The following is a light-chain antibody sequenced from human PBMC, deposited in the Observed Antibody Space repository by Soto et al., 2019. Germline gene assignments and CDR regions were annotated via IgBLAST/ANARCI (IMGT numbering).Light chain of an antibody. J-gene: IGLJ2*01. Sequence: QSALTQPASVSGSPGQSITISCTGTSSDVGSYNLVSWYRQHPGKAPKLMIYEVTKRPSGISNRFSGSKSGNTASLTISGLQAEYEADYYCCSYAGSSTFVVFGGGTKLTVL. V-gene: IGLV2-23*02. CDR1: SSDVGSYNL. CDR2: EVT. CDR3: CSYAGSSTFVV.